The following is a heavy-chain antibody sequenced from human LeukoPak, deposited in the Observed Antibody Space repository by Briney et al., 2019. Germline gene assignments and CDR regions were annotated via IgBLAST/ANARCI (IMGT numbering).Heavy chain of an antibody. CDR2: IIPIFGTA. V-gene: IGHV1-69*01. D-gene: IGHD4-17*01. CDR3: ARTTVTAYYYYYYYMDV. J-gene: IGHJ6*03. Sequence: ASVKVSCKASGGTFSSYASSWVRQAPGQGLEWMGGIIPIFGTANYAQKFQGRVTITADESTSTAYMELSSLRSEDTAVYYCARTTVTAYYYYYYYMDVWGKGTTVTVSS. CDR1: GGTFSSYA.